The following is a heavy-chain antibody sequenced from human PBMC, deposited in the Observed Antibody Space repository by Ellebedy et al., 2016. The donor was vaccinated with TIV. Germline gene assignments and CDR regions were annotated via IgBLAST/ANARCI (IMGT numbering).Heavy chain of an antibody. D-gene: IGHD3-10*01. V-gene: IGHV4-39*01. CDR1: GDSISRSSYY. Sequence: GSLRLSCTVSGDSISRSSYYWGWIRQPPGKGLEWIGSIYYSGSTDYNPSLTSRVTISADTSKNQFSLRLSSVTAADTAVYYCARWFGELLYVRWFDPWGQGTLVTVSS. J-gene: IGHJ5*02. CDR3: ARWFGELLYVRWFDP. CDR2: IYYSGST.